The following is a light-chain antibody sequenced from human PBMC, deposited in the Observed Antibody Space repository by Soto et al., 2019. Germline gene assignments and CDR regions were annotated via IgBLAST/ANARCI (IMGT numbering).Light chain of an antibody. CDR1: QGISTD. J-gene: IGKJ1*01. CDR2: TTS. CDR3: QQSYNTPWT. V-gene: IGKV1-39*01. Sequence: DVQMTQSPSSLSASVGDRVTITCRASQGISTDLNWYQQKPGKAPKLLIYTTSSLQSGVPSRFSGSGSETDFTLTISRLQPEDFATYSCQQSYNTPWTFGQGTKVEIK.